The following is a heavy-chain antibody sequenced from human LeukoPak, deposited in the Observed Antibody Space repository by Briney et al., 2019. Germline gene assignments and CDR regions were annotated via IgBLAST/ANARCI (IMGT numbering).Heavy chain of an antibody. J-gene: IGHJ4*02. V-gene: IGHV3-30-3*01. CDR3: ARDSGIAARPGVIDY. D-gene: IGHD6-6*01. Sequence: GGSLRLSCAASGFTFSSYAMHWVRQAPGKGLEWVAVISYDGSNKYYADSVKGRFTISRDNSKNTLYLQMNSLRAEDTAVYYCARDSGIAARPGVIDYWGQGTLVTVSP. CDR2: ISYDGSNK. CDR1: GFTFSSYA.